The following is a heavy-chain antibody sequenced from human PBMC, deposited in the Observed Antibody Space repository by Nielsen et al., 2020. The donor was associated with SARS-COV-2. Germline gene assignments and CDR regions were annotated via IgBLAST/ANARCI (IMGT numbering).Heavy chain of an antibody. CDR3: AREPRAPSSGKLFDY. J-gene: IGHJ4*02. V-gene: IGHV1-46*01. D-gene: IGHD1-26*01. CDR1: GYTFTSYY. Sequence: ASVKVSCKASGYTFTSYYMHWVRQAPGQGLEWMGIINPSGGSTGYAQKFQGRVTMTRDTSTSTVYMELSSLRSEDTAVYYCAREPRAPSSGKLFDYWGQGTLVTVSS. CDR2: INPSGGST.